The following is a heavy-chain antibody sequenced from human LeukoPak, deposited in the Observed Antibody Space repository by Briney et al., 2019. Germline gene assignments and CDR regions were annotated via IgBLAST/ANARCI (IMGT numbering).Heavy chain of an antibody. Sequence: PGGSLRLSCAASGFTFSKCAMSWVRQAPGKGLEWVAIITASGDTAYYADSVKGRFTISRDNSKNTLYPQMNSLRAEDTAVYYCAREGQGAFDIWGQGTMVTVSS. V-gene: IGHV3-23*01. J-gene: IGHJ3*02. CDR2: ITASGDTA. CDR3: AREGQGAFDI. CDR1: GFTFSKCA.